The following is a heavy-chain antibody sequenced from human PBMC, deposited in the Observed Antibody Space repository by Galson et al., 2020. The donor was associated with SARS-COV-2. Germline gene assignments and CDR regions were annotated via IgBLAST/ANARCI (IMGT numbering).Heavy chain of an antibody. D-gene: IGHD3-10*01. Sequence: GESLKISCKISGYPHPELSMNQARQAHENGLECLGGFEHEEGEPIYAPKREDRVTMTTDTFTSTAYMELRSLRSDDTAVYYCARNLLWFGELPYGMDVWGQGTTVTVSS. CDR1: GYPHPELS. CDR3: ARNLLWFGELPYGMDV. V-gene: IGHV1-24*01. J-gene: IGHJ6*02. CDR2: FEHEEGEP.